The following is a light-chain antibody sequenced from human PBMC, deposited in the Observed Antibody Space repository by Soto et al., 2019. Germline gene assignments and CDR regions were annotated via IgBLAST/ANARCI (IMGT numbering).Light chain of an antibody. CDR3: PTWEGCLSAGDV. J-gene: IGLJ3*02. V-gene: IGLV1-51*02. Sequence: QSVLTQPPSVSAAPGQRVTISCSGRSSNIGKNYVSWYQQVPGTAPKLLIYEDNKRPSGIPDRFSGSKSGTSATLDITGLQNGDQADYCSPTWEGCLSAGDVFGGGTKPTVL. CDR2: EDN. CDR1: SSNIGKNY.